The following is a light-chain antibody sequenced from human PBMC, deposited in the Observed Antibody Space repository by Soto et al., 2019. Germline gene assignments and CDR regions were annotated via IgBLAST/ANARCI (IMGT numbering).Light chain of an antibody. CDR3: QQYGSSPNT. Sequence: EIVLTQSPGTLPLSPGERATLSCRASQSVSSSYLAWYQQKPGQAPRLLIYGASSRATGIPDRFSGSGSGTDLTLTISRLEPEDFAVYYCQQYGSSPNTFGQGTKLEIK. J-gene: IGKJ2*01. CDR2: GAS. CDR1: QSVSSSY. V-gene: IGKV3-20*01.